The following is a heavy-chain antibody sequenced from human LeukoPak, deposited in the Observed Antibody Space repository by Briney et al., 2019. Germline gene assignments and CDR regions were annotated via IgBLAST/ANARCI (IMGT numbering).Heavy chain of an antibody. J-gene: IGHJ3*02. CDR1: GFTFSSYS. D-gene: IGHD3-22*01. V-gene: IGHV3-21*01. Sequence: KAGGSLRFSCAASGFTFSSYSMNWVRKAPRKGLEWVSPISSISSYIYYADSVKGRFTISRDNAKNSLYLQMNSLRAEDTAVYYCARDPDYYDSSGYFDIWGQGTMVTVSS. CDR3: ARDPDYYDSSGYFDI. CDR2: ISSISSYI.